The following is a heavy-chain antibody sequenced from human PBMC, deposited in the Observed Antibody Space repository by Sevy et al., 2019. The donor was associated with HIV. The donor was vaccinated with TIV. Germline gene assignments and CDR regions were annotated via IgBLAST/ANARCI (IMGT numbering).Heavy chain of an antibody. CDR3: AKVLHIVVVPGAIDYYYGMDV. CDR1: GFTFSTYG. J-gene: IGHJ6*02. Sequence: GGSLRLSCAASGFTFSTYGMHWVRQAPGRGLEWVAFMRFDGTIKYHTDSVKGRFTISRDNSKNTLYLQMNSLKTEDTAVYFCAKVLHIVVVPGAIDYYYGMDVWGQGTTVTVS. CDR2: MRFDGTIK. V-gene: IGHV3-30*02. D-gene: IGHD2-2*01.